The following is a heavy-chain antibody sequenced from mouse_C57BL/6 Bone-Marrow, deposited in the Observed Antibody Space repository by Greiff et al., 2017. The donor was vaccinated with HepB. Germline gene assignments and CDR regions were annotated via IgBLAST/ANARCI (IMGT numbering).Heavy chain of an antibody. D-gene: IGHD1-1*02. Sequence: EVQRVESGGDLVKPGGSLKLSCAASGFTFSSYGMSWVRQTPDKRLEWVATISSGGSYTYYPDSVKGRFTISRDNAKNTLYLQMSSLKSEDTAMYYCARLLVDYFDYWGQGTTLTVSS. V-gene: IGHV5-6*01. CDR1: GFTFSSYG. J-gene: IGHJ2*01. CDR3: ARLLVDYFDY. CDR2: ISSGGSYT.